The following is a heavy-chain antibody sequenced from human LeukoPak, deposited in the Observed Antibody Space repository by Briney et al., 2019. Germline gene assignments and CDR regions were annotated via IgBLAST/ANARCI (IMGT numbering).Heavy chain of an antibody. Sequence: GGSLRLSCAASGFNFSSYWMNWVRQAPGKGLEWVAVIKSEGSEKYYVDSVKGQFTLSSDHAKNSLCLQLNSLRAEDTAVYYCARDLRGDTNNWFDPWGQGTLVTVSS. CDR1: GFNFSSYW. CDR3: ARDLRGDTNNWFDP. CDR2: IKSEGSEK. V-gene: IGHV3-7*01. J-gene: IGHJ5*02. D-gene: IGHD3-10*01.